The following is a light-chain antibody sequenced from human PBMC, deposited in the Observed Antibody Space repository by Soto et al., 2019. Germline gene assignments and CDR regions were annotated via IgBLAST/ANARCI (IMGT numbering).Light chain of an antibody. CDR2: DTS. V-gene: IGKV3-20*01. CDR3: QQYGSSRLT. CDR1: QSVSSY. J-gene: IGKJ4*01. Sequence: EIRLTQSPATLSLSPGERATLSCRASQSVSSYLAWYQQKPGQAPRLLIYDTSKRATGIPDRFSGSGSGTDFTLTISRLEPEDFAVYYCQQYGSSRLTFGGGTKVDIK.